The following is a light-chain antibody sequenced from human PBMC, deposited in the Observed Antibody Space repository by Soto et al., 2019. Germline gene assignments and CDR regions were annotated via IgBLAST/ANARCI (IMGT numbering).Light chain of an antibody. V-gene: IGKV1-39*01. J-gene: IGKJ2*01. CDR2: AAS. Sequence: DIQMTQSPSSRSASVGDRVTITCRASQSISSYLNWYQQKPGKAPKLLIYAASSLQSGVPSRFSGSGSGTEFTLTISSLQPEDFATYYCQQSYSTPYTFGQGTKLEIK. CDR3: QQSYSTPYT. CDR1: QSISSY.